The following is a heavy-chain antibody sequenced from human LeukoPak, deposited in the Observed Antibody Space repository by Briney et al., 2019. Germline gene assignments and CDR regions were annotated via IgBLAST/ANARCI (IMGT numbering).Heavy chain of an antibody. V-gene: IGHV3-7*01. D-gene: IGHD3-10*01. Sequence: GSLRLSCAASGFTFSSYWMTWVRQAPGKGLEWVASIKEDGSEYYVDSVKGRFTISGDNAENKLYLQMNSLRVEDTAVYYCARVALSQGLDAWGQGTLVTVSS. J-gene: IGHJ5*02. CDR3: ARVALSQGLDA. CDR1: GFTFSSYW. CDR2: IKEDGSE.